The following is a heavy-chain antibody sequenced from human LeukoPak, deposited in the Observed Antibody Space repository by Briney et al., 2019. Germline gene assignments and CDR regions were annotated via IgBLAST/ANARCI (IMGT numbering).Heavy chain of an antibody. Sequence: GGSLRLSCAASGFTFSSYAMTWVRQAPGKGLEWVSVSGVSGAGTYYADSVKGRFTISRDNSKNTLYLQMNSLRAEDTAVYYCAKTRCPYYYYMDVWGKGTTVTVSS. CDR2: SGVSGAGT. CDR3: AKTRCPYYYYMDV. V-gene: IGHV3-23*01. CDR1: GFTFSSYA. D-gene: IGHD4/OR15-4a*01. J-gene: IGHJ6*03.